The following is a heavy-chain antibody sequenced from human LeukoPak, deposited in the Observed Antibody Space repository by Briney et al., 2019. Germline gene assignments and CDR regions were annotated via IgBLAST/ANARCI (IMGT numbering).Heavy chain of an antibody. CDR2: IYYSGST. Sequence: SDTLSLTCTVSGGSIRSSSYYWGWIRQPPGKGLEWIGSIYYSGSTYYNASLKSRGTISVDTSKNQFSLKLNSVTAADTAVYFCARQVVAVAGTGYFDYWGQGTLVTVSS. J-gene: IGHJ4*02. CDR1: GGSIRSSSYY. V-gene: IGHV4-39*01. D-gene: IGHD6-19*01. CDR3: ARQVVAVAGTGYFDY.